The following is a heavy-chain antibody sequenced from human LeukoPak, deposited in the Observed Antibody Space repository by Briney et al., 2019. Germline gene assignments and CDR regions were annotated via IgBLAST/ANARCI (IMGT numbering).Heavy chain of an antibody. J-gene: IGHJ3*02. CDR3: ARETVVTLYAFDI. Sequence: GGSLRLSCAASGFTVSSNYMSWVRQAPGKGLEWVSVIYSGGSTYYADSVKGRFTISRDNSKNTLYLQMNSLRAEDTAVYYCARETVVTLYAFDIWGQGTMVTVSS. D-gene: IGHD4-23*01. V-gene: IGHV3-53*01. CDR1: GFTVSSNY. CDR2: IYSGGST.